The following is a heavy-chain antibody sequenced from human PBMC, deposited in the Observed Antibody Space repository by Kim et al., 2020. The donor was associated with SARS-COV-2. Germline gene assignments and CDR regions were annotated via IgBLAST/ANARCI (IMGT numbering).Heavy chain of an antibody. CDR1: GFTFSSYS. D-gene: IGHD6-19*01. CDR3: ARGGYSSGWTGDYYYYGMDV. J-gene: IGHJ6*02. CDR2: ISSSSSYI. V-gene: IGHV3-21*01. Sequence: GGSLRLSCAASGFTFSSYSMNWVRQAPGKGLEWVSSISSSSSYIYYADSVKGRFTISRDNAKNSLYLQMNSLRAEDTAVYYCARGGYSSGWTGDYYYYGMDVWGPGTTVTVSS.